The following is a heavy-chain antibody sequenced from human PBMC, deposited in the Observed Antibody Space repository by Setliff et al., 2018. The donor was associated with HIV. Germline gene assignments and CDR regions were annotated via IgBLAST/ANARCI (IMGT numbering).Heavy chain of an antibody. CDR2: LYVSGDT. D-gene: IGHD2-15*01. J-gene: IGHJ6*03. CDR1: GGSINNYY. V-gene: IGHV4-4*07. Sequence: SETLSLTCTVSGGSINNYYWSWVRQPAGKGLEWIGRLYVSGDTNYNPSLKSRVTMSLDTSKKHFSLKLKSVTAADTAVYYCALTGHRLLRGYMDVWGKGTTVTVSS. CDR3: ALTGHRLLRGYMDV.